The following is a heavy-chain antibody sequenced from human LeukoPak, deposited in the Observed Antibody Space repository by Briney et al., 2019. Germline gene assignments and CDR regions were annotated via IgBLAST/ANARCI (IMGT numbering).Heavy chain of an antibody. CDR3: ARSQSGVFDV. CDR2: INSDGSST. V-gene: IGHV3-74*01. J-gene: IGHJ3*01. CDR1: GFSFSGYW. Sequence: GGSLRLSCAASGFSFSGYWMHWVRQDPGKGLVWVSRINSDGSSTTYADSVKGRFTISRDNAENTLYLQMNSLRAEDTALYYCARSQSGVFDVWGQGTMVTVSS. D-gene: IGHD2-8*01.